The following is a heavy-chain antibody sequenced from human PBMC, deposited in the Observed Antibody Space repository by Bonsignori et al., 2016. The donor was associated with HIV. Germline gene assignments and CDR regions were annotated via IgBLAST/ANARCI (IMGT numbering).Heavy chain of an antibody. V-gene: IGHV4-39*07. CDR2: IYYSGSSSYSGST. J-gene: IGHJ5*02. Sequence: WIRQPPGKGLEWIGSIYYSGSSSYSGSTYYNPSLKSRVTISVDTSKNQFSLKLRSVTVADTAVYYCAKSGEVWFDPWGQGTLVTVSS. D-gene: IGHD3-10*01. CDR3: AKSGEVWFDP.